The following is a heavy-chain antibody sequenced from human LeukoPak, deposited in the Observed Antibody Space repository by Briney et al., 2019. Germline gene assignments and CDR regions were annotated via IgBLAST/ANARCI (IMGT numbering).Heavy chain of an antibody. Sequence: GGSLRLSCAASGFSFSSYEMYWVCPTPGKGLGWVSYISSSGSTIYYTDSLKGRFTISRDNAKHSLYLQMNSLRAEDTAVYYCARQEDHDYGDYYFYYWGQGILVTVSS. D-gene: IGHD4-17*01. J-gene: IGHJ4*02. CDR1: GFSFSSYE. V-gene: IGHV3-48*03. CDR2: ISSSGSTI. CDR3: ARQEDHDYGDYYFYY.